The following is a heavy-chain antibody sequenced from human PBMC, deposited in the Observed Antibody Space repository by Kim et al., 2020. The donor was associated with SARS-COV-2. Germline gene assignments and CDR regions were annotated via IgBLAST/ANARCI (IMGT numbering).Heavy chain of an antibody. CDR2: ISGRSSYI. Sequence: GGSLRLSCAASGFTFSGFSLSWVRKAPGKGLEWVSSISGRSSYIYYADSVKGRFTISRDNAKESLYLQMNSLKSEDSGTYFCARELQVGGCFDHWGQGALVTVSS. V-gene: IGHV3-21*01. CDR3: ARELQVGGCFDH. CDR1: GFTFSGFS. J-gene: IGHJ4*02. D-gene: IGHD1-26*01.